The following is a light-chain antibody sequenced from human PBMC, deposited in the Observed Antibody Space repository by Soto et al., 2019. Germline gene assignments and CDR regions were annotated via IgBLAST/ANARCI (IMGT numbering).Light chain of an antibody. CDR3: QTWGTAIHDVI. CDR1: SGHNNYA. Sequence: QLVLTQSPSASASLGPSVKLTCTLSSGHNNYAIAWHQQQPEKGPRYLMKLNSDGSHTKGDGIPDRFSGSSSGTERHLTISSLQSEDEADYYCQTWGTAIHDVIFGGGTKLTVL. CDR2: LNSDGSH. V-gene: IGLV4-69*01. J-gene: IGLJ2*01.